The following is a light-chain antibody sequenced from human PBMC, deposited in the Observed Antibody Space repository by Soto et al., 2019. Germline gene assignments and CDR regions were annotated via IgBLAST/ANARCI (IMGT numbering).Light chain of an antibody. CDR2: GAS. CDR3: LQEYNFPLA. CDR1: QGIRSD. Sequence: IQVTQYPPSLYASVGDRVTISCRASQGIRSDLAWYQQKPGKVPKLLIYGASKLASGVPSRFSGSGFGTDFTLTISHLQPEEFATYYCLQEYNFPLAFGQGTKVEIK. V-gene: IGKV1-6*01. J-gene: IGKJ1*01.